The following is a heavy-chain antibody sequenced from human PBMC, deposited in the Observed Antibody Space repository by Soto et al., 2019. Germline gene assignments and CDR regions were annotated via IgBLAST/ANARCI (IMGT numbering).Heavy chain of an antibody. CDR1: GFSFSSLA. V-gene: IGHV3-23*01. CDR2: TSGRGVDT. CDR3: AKAQTDVTLFDD. J-gene: IGHJ4*02. D-gene: IGHD2-21*02. Sequence: PVGSLRLSCAASGFSFSSLAMSCVRQAPGKWLEWVSSTSGRGVDTLYADSVKGRFTISRDNSRNTLYLQVNSLRAEDTAVYYCAKAQTDVTLFDDWGQGTLVTVSS.